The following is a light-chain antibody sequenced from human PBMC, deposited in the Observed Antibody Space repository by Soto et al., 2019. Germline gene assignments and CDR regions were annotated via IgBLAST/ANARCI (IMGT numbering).Light chain of an antibody. CDR1: QSVSSY. Sequence: EIVLTQSPPTLSLSPGERATLSCRASQSVSSYLAWYQQKPGQAPRLLIYDASNRATGIPARFSGSGSGTDFTLTISSLEPEDFAVYYCQQRSDWSTFGQGTRLEIK. J-gene: IGKJ5*01. CDR3: QQRSDWST. CDR2: DAS. V-gene: IGKV3-11*01.